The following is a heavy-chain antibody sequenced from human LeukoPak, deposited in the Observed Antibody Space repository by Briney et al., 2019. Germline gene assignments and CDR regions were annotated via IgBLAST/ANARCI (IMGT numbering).Heavy chain of an antibody. D-gene: IGHD5-18*01. J-gene: IGHJ4*02. CDR2: IIPIFGTA. V-gene: IGHV1-69*13. Sequence: SVKVSCKASGGTFSSYAISWVRQAPGQGLEWMGGIIPIFGTANYAQKFQGRVTITADESTSTAYMELSSLRSEDTAVYYCARGKEAMALWGFDYWGQGTLVTVSS. CDR1: GGTFSSYA. CDR3: ARGKEAMALWGFDY.